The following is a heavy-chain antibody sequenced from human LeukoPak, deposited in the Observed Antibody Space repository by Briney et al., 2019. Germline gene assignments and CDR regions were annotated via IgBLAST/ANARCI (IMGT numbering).Heavy chain of an antibody. CDR2: INHSGST. D-gene: IGHD4-17*01. Sequence: SEALSLTCAVYGGSFSGYYWSWIRQPPGKGLEWTGEINHSGSTNYNPSLKSRVTISVDTSKNQFSLKLSSVTAADTAVYYCARTVTIYYYYYYYMDVWGKGTTVTVSS. CDR1: GGSFSGYY. J-gene: IGHJ6*03. CDR3: ARTVTIYYYYYYYMDV. V-gene: IGHV4-34*01.